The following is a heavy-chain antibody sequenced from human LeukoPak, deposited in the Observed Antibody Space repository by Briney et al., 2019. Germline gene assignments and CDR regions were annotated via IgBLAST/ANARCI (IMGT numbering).Heavy chain of an antibody. Sequence: SVKVSCKASGYTLTGYDINWVRQAPGQGLEWMGRIIPILGIANYAQKFQGRVTITADKSTSTAYMELSSLRSEDTAVYYCARGDSSSWYYFDYWGQGTLVTVSS. J-gene: IGHJ4*02. CDR2: IIPILGIA. V-gene: IGHV1-69*04. CDR1: GYTLTGYD. D-gene: IGHD6-13*01. CDR3: ARGDSSSWYYFDY.